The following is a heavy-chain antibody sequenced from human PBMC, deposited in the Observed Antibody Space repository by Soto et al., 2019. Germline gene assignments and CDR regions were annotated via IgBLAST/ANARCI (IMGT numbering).Heavy chain of an antibody. J-gene: IGHJ2*01. CDR3: ATGTGDRWYFDL. Sequence: QVQLQESGPGLVKPSQTLSLTCSVSGDSVSSATYYWSWIRQHPGKGLEWIGYINYSGSIYYNPSLRSRVTISMDTSRNQFSLKLSSVTAADTAVFYCATGTGDRWYFDLWGRGTLDSVSS. D-gene: IGHD7-27*01. CDR2: INYSGSI. V-gene: IGHV4-31*03. CDR1: GDSVSSATYY.